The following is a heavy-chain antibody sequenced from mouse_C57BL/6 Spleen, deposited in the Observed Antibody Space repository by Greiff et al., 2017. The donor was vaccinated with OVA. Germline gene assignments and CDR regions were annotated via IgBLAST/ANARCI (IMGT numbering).Heavy chain of an antibody. Sequence: EVQLVESGGDLVKPGGSLKLSCAASGFTFSSYGMSWVRQTPDKRLEWVAPISSGGSYTYYPDSVKGRFTIARDNAKNTLYLQMSSLKSEDTAMYYCARHVKSRGYFDYWGQGTTLTVSS. CDR3: ARHVKSRGYFDY. J-gene: IGHJ2*01. CDR1: GFTFSSYG. V-gene: IGHV5-6*01. D-gene: IGHD1-1*01. CDR2: ISSGGSYT.